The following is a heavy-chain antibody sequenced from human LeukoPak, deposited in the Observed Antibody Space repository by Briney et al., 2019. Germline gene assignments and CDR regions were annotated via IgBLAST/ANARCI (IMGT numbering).Heavy chain of an antibody. V-gene: IGHV3-23*01. J-gene: IGHJ4*02. Sequence: GGSLRLSCAASGFTFGDFAVSWVRLPPGKGLQWVSTISGSGDGTYYADSVKGRFTISRDNSKNTLFLQTYSLRAEDTAVFYCAKRSGYTTGWFFDFWGQGTLVTVSS. CDR2: ISGSGDGT. D-gene: IGHD6-19*01. CDR1: GFTFGDFA. CDR3: AKRSGYTTGWFFDF.